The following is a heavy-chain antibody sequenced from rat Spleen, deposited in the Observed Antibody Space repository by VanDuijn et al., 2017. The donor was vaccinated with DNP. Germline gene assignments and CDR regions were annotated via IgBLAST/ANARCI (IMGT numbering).Heavy chain of an antibody. CDR3: ATEGMGDYFDY. J-gene: IGHJ2*01. D-gene: IGHD1-11*01. V-gene: IGHV5S11*01. CDR1: GFSCSTSD. Sequence: EVQLVESGGGLVQPGRSKKLSCAASGFSCSTSDMAWVRQAPTRGLEWVASINSGGGSTYYRDSVKGRFTISRDNAKSTLYLQMDSLTSEETATYYCATEGMGDYFDYWGQGVMVTVSS. CDR2: INSGGGST.